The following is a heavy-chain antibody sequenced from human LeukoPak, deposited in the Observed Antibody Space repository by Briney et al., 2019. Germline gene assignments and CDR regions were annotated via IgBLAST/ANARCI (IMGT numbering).Heavy chain of an antibody. D-gene: IGHD3-22*01. CDR1: GGSINNSY. J-gene: IGHJ4*02. Sequence: KPSETLSLTCTVSGGSINNSYWTWIRQPPGKGLEWIGHIYYSGSTNYSPSLKSRVTISVDTSKNQFSLKLSSVTAADTAVYYCARDSAQYYYDSSGSYYFDYWGQGTLVTVSS. CDR2: IYYSGST. V-gene: IGHV4-59*01. CDR3: ARDSAQYYYDSSGSYYFDY.